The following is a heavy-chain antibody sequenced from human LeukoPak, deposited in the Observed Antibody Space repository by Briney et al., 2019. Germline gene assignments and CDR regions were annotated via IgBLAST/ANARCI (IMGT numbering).Heavy chain of an antibody. J-gene: IGHJ4*02. Sequence: GGSLRLSCAASGFIFSDYYMSWIRQAPGKGLEWVSYITSGNTIYYADSVKGRFTISRGNAKNSLYLQMNSLRAEDTAVYYCARRSDYYDSSGYYYVNYFDYWGQGTLVTVSS. V-gene: IGHV3-11*01. CDR3: ARRSDYYDSSGYYYVNYFDY. CDR2: ITSGNTI. CDR1: GFIFSDYY. D-gene: IGHD3-22*01.